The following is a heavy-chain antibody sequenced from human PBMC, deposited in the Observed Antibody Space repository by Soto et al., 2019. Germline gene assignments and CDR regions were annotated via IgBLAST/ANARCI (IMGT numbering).Heavy chain of an antibody. V-gene: IGHV1-69*13. J-gene: IGHJ4*02. CDR3: ARFGVRYFDWFPTYYFDY. CDR1: GGTFSSYA. CDR2: IIPIFGTA. D-gene: IGHD3-9*01. Sequence: SVKVSCKASGGTFSSYAISWVRQAPGQGLEWMGGIIPIFGTANYAQKFQGRVTITADESTSTAYMELSSLRSEDTAVYYCARFGVRYFDWFPTYYFDYWGQGTLVTVSS.